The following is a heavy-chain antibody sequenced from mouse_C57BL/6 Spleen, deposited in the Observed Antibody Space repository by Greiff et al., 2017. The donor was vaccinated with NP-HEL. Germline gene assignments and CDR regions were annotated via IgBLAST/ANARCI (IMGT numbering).Heavy chain of an antibody. CDR3: ARPDGYYDYAMDY. J-gene: IGHJ4*01. CDR1: GFTFSDYG. V-gene: IGHV5-17*01. Sequence: EVQRVESGGGLVKPGGSLKLSCAASGFTFSDYGMHWVRQAPEKGLEWVAYISSGSSTIYYADTVKGRFTISRDNAKNTLFLQMTSLRSEDTAMYYCARPDGYYDYAMDYWGQGTSVTVSS. D-gene: IGHD2-3*01. CDR2: ISSGSSTI.